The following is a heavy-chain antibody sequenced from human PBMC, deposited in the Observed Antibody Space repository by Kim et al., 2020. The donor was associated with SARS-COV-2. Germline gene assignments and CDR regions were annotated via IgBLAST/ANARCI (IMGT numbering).Heavy chain of an antibody. Sequence: SETLSLTCTVSGVSISSCSYHWGRLRQPPGQGLVWIGSFYYSGSTYSDPSLKSLVTISVDTSKNLFSLKLSSVTAAATADYYCARSRMTVTTWGFDYWGQGTPVTVSS. J-gene: IGHJ4*02. CDR3: ARSRMTVTTWGFDY. CDR1: GVSISSCSYH. CDR2: FYYSGST. D-gene: IGHD1-7*01. V-gene: IGHV4-39*01.